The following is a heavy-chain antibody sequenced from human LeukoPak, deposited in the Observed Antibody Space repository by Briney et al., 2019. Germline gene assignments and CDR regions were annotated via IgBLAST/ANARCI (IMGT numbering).Heavy chain of an antibody. Sequence: ASVKVSCKVSGYTLTELSMHWVRQAPGKGLEWMGGFDPEDGETIYAQKFQGRVTMTEDTSTDTAYMELSSLRSEDTAVYYCATGSEDVVVPAAGSYMDVWGKGTTVTVSS. CDR2: FDPEDGET. CDR1: GYTLTELS. D-gene: IGHD2-2*01. J-gene: IGHJ6*03. V-gene: IGHV1-24*01. CDR3: ATGSEDVVVPAAGSYMDV.